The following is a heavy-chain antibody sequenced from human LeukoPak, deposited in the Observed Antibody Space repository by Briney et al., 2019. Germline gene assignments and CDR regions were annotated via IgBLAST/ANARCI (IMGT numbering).Heavy chain of an antibody. D-gene: IGHD3-3*01. V-gene: IGHV1-69*05. CDR3: ARGVVSANWFDP. Sequence: GASVKLSCKASGVTFSSYALSCVRQAPGQGLEWMGGIIPIFGTTNYAQKFKGKVTITTDDSTRTAYMELSSLTSEDTAVYYCARGVVSANWFDPWGQGALVTVSS. J-gene: IGHJ5*02. CDR1: GVTFSSYA. CDR2: IIPIFGTT.